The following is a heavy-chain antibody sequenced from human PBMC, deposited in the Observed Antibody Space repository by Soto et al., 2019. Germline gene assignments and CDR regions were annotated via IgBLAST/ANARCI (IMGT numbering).Heavy chain of an antibody. CDR1: GVSVGSNYY. D-gene: IGHD6-19*01. Sequence: QVLLQESAPGLVQPSGTLSLSCVVSGVSVGSNYYWGWVRQPPGKGLEWIGDMSHIGSVNYKSTLKRRVTISMDKAQNQFSLQLNSVTAADTAVYYCARSLGWYAIDYWGQGNLVIVSS. V-gene: IGHV4-4*02. CDR2: MSHIGSV. CDR3: ARSLGWYAIDY. J-gene: IGHJ4*02.